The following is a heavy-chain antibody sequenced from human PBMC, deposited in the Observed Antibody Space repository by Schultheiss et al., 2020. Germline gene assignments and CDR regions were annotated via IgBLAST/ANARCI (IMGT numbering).Heavy chain of an antibody. CDR3: TKERYCTSAVCPFDY. CDR1: GFTFDEYA. V-gene: IGHV3-43*02. CDR2: ISGNGGST. J-gene: IGHJ4*02. D-gene: IGHD2-8*01. Sequence: GGSLRLSCAASGFTFDEYAMHCVRQAPGKGLEWVSAISGNGGSTYFADSVKGRFTISRDNAKNSLYLQMNSLRAEDTALYYCTKERYCTSAVCPFDYWGQGILVTGS.